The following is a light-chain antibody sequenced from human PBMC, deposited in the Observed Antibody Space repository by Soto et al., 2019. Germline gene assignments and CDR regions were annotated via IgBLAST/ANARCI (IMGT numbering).Light chain of an antibody. V-gene: IGKV1-39*01. J-gene: IGKJ4*01. CDR3: QQSYSTLT. Sequence: DIQMTQSTSSLSASVGDRVTITCRASQSISSYLNWYQQKPGKAPKLLIYAASSLQSGVPSRFSGSGSGTDFTLTISSLQLEDFATYYCQQSYSTLTFGGGTKVEIK. CDR2: AAS. CDR1: QSISSY.